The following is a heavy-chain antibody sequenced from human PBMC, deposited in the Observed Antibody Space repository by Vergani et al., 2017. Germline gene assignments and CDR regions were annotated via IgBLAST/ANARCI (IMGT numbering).Heavy chain of an antibody. CDR1: GGTFSSYT. D-gene: IGHD5-24*01. Sequence: QVQLVQSGAEVKKPGSSVKVSCKASGGTFSSYTIGWVRQAPGQGLEWMGRIIPILGIANYAQKFQGRVTITADKSTSTAYMELSSLRSEDTAVYYCAGRRDGYIYYAFDIWGQGTMVTVSS. J-gene: IGHJ3*02. V-gene: IGHV1-69*02. CDR2: IIPILGIA. CDR3: AGRRDGYIYYAFDI.